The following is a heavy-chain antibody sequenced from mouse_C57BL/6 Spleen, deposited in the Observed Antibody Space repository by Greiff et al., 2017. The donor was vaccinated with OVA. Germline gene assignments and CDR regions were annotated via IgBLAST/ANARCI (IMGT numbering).Heavy chain of an antibody. J-gene: IGHJ4*01. D-gene: IGHD3-1*01. CDR3: ARSGGAYAMDY. Sequence: QVQLQQSGAELARPGASVKMSCKASGYTFTSYTMHWVKQRPGQGLEWIGYINPSSGYTKYNQKFKDKATLTADKSSSTAYMQLSSLTSEDSAVYYCARSGGAYAMDYWGQGTSVTVSS. V-gene: IGHV1-4*01. CDR2: INPSSGYT. CDR1: GYTFTSYT.